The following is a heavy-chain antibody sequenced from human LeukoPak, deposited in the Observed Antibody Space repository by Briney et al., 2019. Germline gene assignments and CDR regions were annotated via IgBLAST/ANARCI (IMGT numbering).Heavy chain of an antibody. D-gene: IGHD6-13*01. Sequence: GGSLRLSCAASGFTFSSYAMSWVRQAPGKGLEGVSAISGRGGSTYYADSVKGRFTISRDNSKNTLYLQMNSLRAEDTAVYYCARDKEGIAIDYWGQGTLVTVSS. CDR1: GFTFSSYA. CDR2: ISGRGGST. CDR3: ARDKEGIAIDY. V-gene: IGHV3-23*01. J-gene: IGHJ4*02.